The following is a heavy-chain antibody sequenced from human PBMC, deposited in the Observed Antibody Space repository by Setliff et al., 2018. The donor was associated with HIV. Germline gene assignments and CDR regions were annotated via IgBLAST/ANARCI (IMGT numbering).Heavy chain of an antibody. CDR2: ISPYNGDT. CDR3: VRGVTRDISGYYRDAYFQH. J-gene: IGHJ1*01. D-gene: IGHD3-22*01. Sequence: ASVKVSCKASGYRFNTYGISWVRQAPGQGLEWMGWISPYNGDTRFAQSLQGRVTLTTDTSTNTAYMEMRTLRSDDTAVYYCVRGVTRDISGYYRDAYFQHWGQGTPVTVSS. V-gene: IGHV1-18*01. CDR1: GYRFNTYG.